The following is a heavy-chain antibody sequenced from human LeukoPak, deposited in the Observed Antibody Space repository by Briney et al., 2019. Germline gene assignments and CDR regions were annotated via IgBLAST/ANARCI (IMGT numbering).Heavy chain of an antibody. CDR2: ISAYNGNT. Sequence: VASVEVSCKASGYTFANYGISWVRQAPGQGLEWMGWISAYNGNTEYAQKFQGRVTMTRDTSTSTAYMELRSLRSDDTAVYYCARDQRDGSGRSRSNYYFDYWGQGTLVTVSS. J-gene: IGHJ4*02. CDR1: GYTFANYG. D-gene: IGHD1-26*01. CDR3: ARDQRDGSGRSRSNYYFDY. V-gene: IGHV1-18*01.